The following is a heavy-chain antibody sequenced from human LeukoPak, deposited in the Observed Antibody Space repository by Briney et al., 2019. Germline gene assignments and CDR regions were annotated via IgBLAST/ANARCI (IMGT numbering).Heavy chain of an antibody. CDR1: GGSISSSTYY. Sequence: SETLSLTCTVSGGSISSSTYYWGWIRQPPGKGLEWIGSIYYSGSTYYNPSLKSRVTISVDTSKNQFSLKLSSVTAADTAVYYCARVPLRIAAAGAIDYWGQGTLVTVSS. D-gene: IGHD6-13*01. CDR2: IYYSGST. V-gene: IGHV4-39*07. CDR3: ARVPLRIAAAGAIDY. J-gene: IGHJ4*02.